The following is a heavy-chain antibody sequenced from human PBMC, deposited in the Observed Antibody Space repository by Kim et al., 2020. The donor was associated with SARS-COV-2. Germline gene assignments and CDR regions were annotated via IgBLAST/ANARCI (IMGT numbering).Heavy chain of an antibody. V-gene: IGHV3-21*01. CDR3: ARDVRIAAAGEGVGRFDY. J-gene: IGHJ4*02. Sequence: GGSLRLSCAASGFTFSSYSMNWVRQAPGKGLEWVSSISSSSSYIYYADSVKGRFTISRDNAKNSLYLQMNSLRAEDTAVYYCARDVRIAAAGEGVGRFDYWGQGTLVTVSS. CDR1: GFTFSSYS. CDR2: ISSSSSYI. D-gene: IGHD6-13*01.